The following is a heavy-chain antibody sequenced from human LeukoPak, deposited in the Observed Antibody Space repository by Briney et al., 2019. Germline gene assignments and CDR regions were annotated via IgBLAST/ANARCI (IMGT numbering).Heavy chain of an antibody. V-gene: IGHV4-34*01. D-gene: IGHD1-26*01. Sequence: PSETLSLTCAVYGGSFSGYYWSWIRQPPGKGLEWIGEINHSGSTNYNPSLKSRVTISVDTSKNQFSLKLSSVTAADTAVYYCASRSGSYYHDYWGQGTLVTVS. CDR3: ASRSGSYYHDY. CDR1: GGSFSGYY. CDR2: INHSGST. J-gene: IGHJ4*02.